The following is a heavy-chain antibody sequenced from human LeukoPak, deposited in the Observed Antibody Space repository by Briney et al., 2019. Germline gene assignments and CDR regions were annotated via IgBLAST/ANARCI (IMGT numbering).Heavy chain of an antibody. Sequence: PGGSLRLSCAASGLTFDDYGMSWVRQAPGKGLEWVANIKQDGSEKYYVDSVKGRFTISRDNAKNSLFLQMNSLRVEDTAVYYCAREPHIAVVTHFDYWGQGTLVTVSS. CDR3: AREPHIAVVTHFDY. D-gene: IGHD6-19*01. J-gene: IGHJ4*02. CDR1: GLTFDDYG. V-gene: IGHV3-7*01. CDR2: IKQDGSEK.